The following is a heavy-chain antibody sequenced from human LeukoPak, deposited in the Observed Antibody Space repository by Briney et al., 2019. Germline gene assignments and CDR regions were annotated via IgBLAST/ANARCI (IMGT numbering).Heavy chain of an antibody. D-gene: IGHD2-2*01. J-gene: IGHJ4*02. CDR3: APTAEAYTSWWKV. Sequence: GASVKVSCKASGYTFTDDYMHWVRQAPGQGLEFMGWINPDSGFTNYAQKFQGGVTMTRDTSISTAYLEVRSLTSDDTAVYYCAPTAEAYTSWWKVWGQGTLVTVSS. V-gene: IGHV1-2*02. CDR1: GYTFTDDY. CDR2: INPDSGFT.